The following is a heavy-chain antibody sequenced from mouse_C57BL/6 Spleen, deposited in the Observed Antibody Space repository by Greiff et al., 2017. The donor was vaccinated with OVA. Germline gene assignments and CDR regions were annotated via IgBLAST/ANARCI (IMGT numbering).Heavy chain of an antibody. Sequence: EVQVVESGGGLVQPGGSLKLSCAASGFTFSDYYMYWVRQTPEKRLEWVAYISTGGGSTYYPDTVKGRFTISRDNAKNTLYLQMSRLKSEDTAMYYCARRAGDYESFDYWGQGTTLTVSS. D-gene: IGHD2-4*01. CDR3: ARRAGDYESFDY. J-gene: IGHJ2*01. CDR1: GFTFSDYY. V-gene: IGHV5-12*01. CDR2: ISTGGGST.